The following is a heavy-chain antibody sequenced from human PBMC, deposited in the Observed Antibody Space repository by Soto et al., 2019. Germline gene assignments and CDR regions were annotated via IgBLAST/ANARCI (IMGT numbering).Heavy chain of an antibody. Sequence: ASVKVSCKASGYTFTSYGISWVRQAPGQGLEWMGWISAYNGNTNYAQKLQGRVTRTTDTSTSTAYMELRSLRSDDTAVYYCARVPGNQLLFGPHDTKNNYYYYYMDVWGKGTTVTVSS. CDR1: GYTFTSYG. J-gene: IGHJ6*03. CDR3: ARVPGNQLLFGPHDTKNNYYYYYMDV. CDR2: ISAYNGNT. V-gene: IGHV1-18*01. D-gene: IGHD2-2*01.